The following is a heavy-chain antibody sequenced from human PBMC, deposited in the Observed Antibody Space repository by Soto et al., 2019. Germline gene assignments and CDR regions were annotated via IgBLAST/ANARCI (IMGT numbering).Heavy chain of an antibody. V-gene: IGHV3-20*01. CDR1: GFTFDDYG. Sequence: EVQLVESGGGVVRPGGSLRLSCAASGFTFDDYGMSWVRQAPGKGLEWVSGINWNSGNTGYADSVKGLFTISRDKAKNSLYLQRNSLRAEDTALYHCARYHLRYFDWSALDYWGQGTLVTVSS. J-gene: IGHJ4*02. CDR3: ARYHLRYFDWSALDY. D-gene: IGHD3-9*01. CDR2: INWNSGNT.